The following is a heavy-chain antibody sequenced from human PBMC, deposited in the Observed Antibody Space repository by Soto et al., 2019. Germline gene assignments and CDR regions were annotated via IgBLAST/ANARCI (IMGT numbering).Heavy chain of an antibody. CDR3: ARGQQGYYHHYMDV. V-gene: IGHV3-21*01. Sequence: EVQLVESGGGLVKPGGSLRLSCAASGFTFSSYGMNWVRQAPGKGLEWVSFISSSSTFIYYADSVKGRFTISRDNAKNSLYLQMRTLRAEDTAVYYCARGQQGYYHHYMDVWGKGTTVTVSS. D-gene: IGHD1-26*01. CDR2: ISSSSTFI. J-gene: IGHJ6*03. CDR1: GFTFSSYG.